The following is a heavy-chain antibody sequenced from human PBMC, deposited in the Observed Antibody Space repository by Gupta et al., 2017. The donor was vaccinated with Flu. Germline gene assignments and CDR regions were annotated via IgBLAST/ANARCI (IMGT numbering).Heavy chain of an antibody. CDR2: MSSGTTTM. J-gene: IGHJ4*02. D-gene: IGHD3-22*01. Sequence: EVQLVESGGGLAQPGGSLRLSCAASGFSFSTYSMNWVRQAPGKGLEWVSYMSSGTTTMYYADSVKGRFSMSRDEAKNSVFLQMNSLRVEDTAVYYCARDLYDTSGFFGSGYWGQGTLVTVSS. CDR3: ARDLYDTSGFFGSGY. V-gene: IGHV3-48*01. CDR1: GFSFSTYS.